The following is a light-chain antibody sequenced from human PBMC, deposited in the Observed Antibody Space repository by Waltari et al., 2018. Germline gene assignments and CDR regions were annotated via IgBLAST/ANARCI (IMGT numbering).Light chain of an antibody. CDR3: AAWDVSLKGV. J-gene: IGLJ2*01. CDR2: SNN. V-gene: IGLV1-44*01. CDR1: SSNIGSNT. Sequence: QSVLTQPPSASGTPGQRVTISCSGSSSNIGSNTVNWYQQLPGMAPKLIIYSNNQRPSGVPDRFAGPRSGTSASLAISGLQSDDEADYYWAAWDVSLKGVFGGGTKVTVL.